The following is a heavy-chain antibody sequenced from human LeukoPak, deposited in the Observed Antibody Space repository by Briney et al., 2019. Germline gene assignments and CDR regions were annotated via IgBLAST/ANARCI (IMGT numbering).Heavy chain of an antibody. CDR1: GGSISSYY. J-gene: IGHJ4*02. V-gene: IGHV4-39*01. Sequence: SETLSLTCTVSGGSISSYYWGWIRQPPGKGLEWIGSIYYSGSTYYNPSLKSRVTISVDTSKNQFSLKLSSVTAADTAVYYCARLSVGWEFWSGHPHLPDYWGQGTLVTVSS. CDR2: IYYSGST. D-gene: IGHD3-3*01. CDR3: ARLSVGWEFWSGHPHLPDY.